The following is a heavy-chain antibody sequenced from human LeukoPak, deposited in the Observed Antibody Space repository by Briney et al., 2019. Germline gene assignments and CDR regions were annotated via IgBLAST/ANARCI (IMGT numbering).Heavy chain of an antibody. V-gene: IGHV1-69*01. Sequence: GASVKVSCKSSGGTFSSYAISWVRQAPGQGLEWMGGIIPIFGTANYAQKFQGRVTTTADESTSTASMELSSLRSEDTAVYYCARDLGGYSGYVGYYFDYWGQGTLVTVSS. CDR1: GGTFSSYA. CDR3: ARDLGGYSGYVGYYFDY. J-gene: IGHJ4*02. D-gene: IGHD5-12*01. CDR2: IIPIFGTA.